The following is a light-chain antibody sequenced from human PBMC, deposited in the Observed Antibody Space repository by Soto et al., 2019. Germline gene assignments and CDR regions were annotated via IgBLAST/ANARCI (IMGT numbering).Light chain of an antibody. V-gene: IGLV2-23*02. CDR1: NTDVGQDKS. Sequence: QSVLTQPASVSGSRGQSIIISCVGRNTDVGQDKSVSWYQQGPGKAPKLLIFEVTNRPSGVSNRFSGSMSANMASLTISGLQAEDEAEYYCCSYTDGSSLVFGGGTKLTVL. CDR3: CSYTDGSSLV. J-gene: IGLJ3*02. CDR2: EVT.